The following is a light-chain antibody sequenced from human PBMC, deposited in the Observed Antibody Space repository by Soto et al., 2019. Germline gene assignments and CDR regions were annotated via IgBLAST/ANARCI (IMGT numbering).Light chain of an antibody. V-gene: IGKV1-12*01. J-gene: IGKJ5*01. CDR2: GSS. Sequence: DIQMTQSPSSVSASVGDSVTITCRASQGVSDWVAWYQQKPGEAPKLLIYGSSSLLSGVPSRFSGTRSGTDFTLTISSLQPEDFATYYCQQLNSYLPITFGQGTRLEIK. CDR1: QGVSDW. CDR3: QQLNSYLPIT.